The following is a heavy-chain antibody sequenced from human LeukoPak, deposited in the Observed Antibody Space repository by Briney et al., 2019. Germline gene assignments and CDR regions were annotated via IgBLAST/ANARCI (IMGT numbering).Heavy chain of an antibody. CDR1: GGTFSSYA. D-gene: IGHD2-2*01. Sequence: SVTVSCKASGGTFSSYAISWVRQAPGQGLEWMGGIIPIFGTANYAQKFQGRVMITADESTSTAYMELSSLRSEDTAVYYCARDGCSSTSCHPNYYYYYGMDVWGQGTTVTVSS. J-gene: IGHJ6*02. CDR2: IIPIFGTA. V-gene: IGHV1-69*13. CDR3: ARDGCSSTSCHPNYYYYYGMDV.